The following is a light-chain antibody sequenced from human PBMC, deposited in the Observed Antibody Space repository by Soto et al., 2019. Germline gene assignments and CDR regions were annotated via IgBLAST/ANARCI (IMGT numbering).Light chain of an antibody. J-gene: IGKJ4*01. CDR2: WAS. V-gene: IGKV4-1*01. CDR3: QQYYSTPFT. CDR1: QSVLYSSNNKNY. Sequence: DIVMTQSPDSLAVSLGERATINCKSSQSVLYSSNNKNYLAWYQQKPGQPPKLLIYWASTRESGVPDRFSGSGSGTDFTLNISSLQAEDVAVYYCQQYYSTPFTFGGGTKVEIK.